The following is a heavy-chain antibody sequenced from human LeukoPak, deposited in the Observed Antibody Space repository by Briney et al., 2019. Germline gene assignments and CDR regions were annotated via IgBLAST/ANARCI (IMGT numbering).Heavy chain of an antibody. CDR2: IIPIFGTA. V-gene: IGHV1-69*05. Sequence: GASVKVSCKASGGTFSSYAISWVRQAPGQGLEWMGGIIPIFGTANYAQKFQGRVTITTDESTSTAYMELSSLRSEDTAVYYCARGRKFEVVRGVIEEFDYWGQGTLVTVSS. CDR3: ARGRKFEVVRGVIEEFDY. D-gene: IGHD3-10*01. CDR1: GGTFSSYA. J-gene: IGHJ4*02.